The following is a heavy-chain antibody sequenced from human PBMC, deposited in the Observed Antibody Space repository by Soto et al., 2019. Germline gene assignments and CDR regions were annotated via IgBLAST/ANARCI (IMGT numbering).Heavy chain of an antibody. CDR2: ISAYNGNT. CDR1: GYTFTSYG. V-gene: IGHV1-18*04. Sequence: GASVKVSCKASGYTFTSYGISWVRQAPGQGLEWMGWISAYNGNTNYAQKLQGRVTMTTDTSTSTAYMELRSLRSDDTAVYYCARERKDAPYYYYGMDVWGQGTTVTVSS. CDR3: ARERKDAPYYYYGMDV. J-gene: IGHJ6*02.